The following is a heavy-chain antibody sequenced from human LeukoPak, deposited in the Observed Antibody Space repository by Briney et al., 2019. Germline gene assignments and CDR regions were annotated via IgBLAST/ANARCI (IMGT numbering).Heavy chain of an antibody. CDR1: GFTFSSNW. CDR2: IKQDGSEK. Sequence: PGGSLRLSCAASGFTFSSNWMSWVRQAPGKGLEWVANIKQDGSEKYYVDSVKGRFTISRDNAKNSLYLQVNSLRAEDTAVYFCARDEDTPYFDYWSQATLVTVSS. CDR3: ARDEDTPYFDY. D-gene: IGHD2-15*01. J-gene: IGHJ4*02. V-gene: IGHV3-7*01.